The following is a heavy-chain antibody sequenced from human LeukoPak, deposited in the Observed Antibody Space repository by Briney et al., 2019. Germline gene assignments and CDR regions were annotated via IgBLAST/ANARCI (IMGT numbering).Heavy chain of an antibody. D-gene: IGHD1-7*01. CDR2: IYPGDSDT. CDR3: ARHITGTTARIDY. Sequence: PGESLKISCKGSGYSFTSYWIGWVRQMPGKGLEWMGIIYPGDSDTTYSPSFQGQVTISADKSISTAYLQWSSLKASDTAMYYCARHITGTTARIDYWGQGTLVTVSS. V-gene: IGHV5-51*01. J-gene: IGHJ4*02. CDR1: GYSFTSYW.